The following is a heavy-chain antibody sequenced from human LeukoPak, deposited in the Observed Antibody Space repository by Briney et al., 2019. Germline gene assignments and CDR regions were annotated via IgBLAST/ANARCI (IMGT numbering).Heavy chain of an antibody. V-gene: IGHV5-51*01. J-gene: IGHJ4*02. Sequence: KNLEWMGIIYRDDSDTRYSPSFQGQVTMSADESISTAYLQWSSLKASDTAMYYCARRKDGHFDYWGQGTLVTVSS. CDR2: IYRDDSDT. D-gene: IGHD5-24*01. CDR3: ARRKDGHFDY.